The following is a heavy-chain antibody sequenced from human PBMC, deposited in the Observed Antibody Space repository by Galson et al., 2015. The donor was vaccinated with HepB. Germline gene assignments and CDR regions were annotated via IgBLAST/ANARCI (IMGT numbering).Heavy chain of an antibody. D-gene: IGHD3-9*01. CDR3: ARHLTGYRFDY. J-gene: IGHJ4*02. CDR2: IYYSGST. CDR1: GGSISSYY. V-gene: IGHV4-59*08. Sequence: LSLTCTVSGGSISSYYWSWIRQPPGKGLEWIGYIYYSGSTNYNPSLKSRVTISVDTSKNQFSLKLSSVTAADTAVYYCARHLTGYRFDYWGQGTLVTVSS.